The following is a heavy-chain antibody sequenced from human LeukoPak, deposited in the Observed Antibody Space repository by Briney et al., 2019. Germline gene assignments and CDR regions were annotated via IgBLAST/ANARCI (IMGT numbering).Heavy chain of an antibody. CDR3: ARHVWGNGMDV. Sequence: PSETLSLTCSVSVASISSDYWGWIRQPPGKGLEWIGWIYKSGRTNYNPPLKSRVTISFATPKNQFSLKLTSVTDADTAEYYCARHVWGNGMDVWGQGTTVTVSS. CDR2: IYKSGRT. V-gene: IGHV4-59*08. CDR1: VASISSDY. D-gene: IGHD3-16*01. J-gene: IGHJ6*02.